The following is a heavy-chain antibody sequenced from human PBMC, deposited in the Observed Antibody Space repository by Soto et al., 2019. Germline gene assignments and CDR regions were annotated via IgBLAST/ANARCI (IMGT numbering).Heavy chain of an antibody. CDR3: AADLPDWGAYAFDY. V-gene: IGHV3-15*07. D-gene: IGHD3-16*01. CDR2: IKSMPDGGTT. J-gene: IGHJ4*02. CDR1: GFSFTYAW. Sequence: EVQLVESGGGLVEPGGALRLSCAASGFSFTYAWLNWVRQAPGQGLEWVGRIKSMPDGGTTDYAAPVKGRFTMSRDDLGNTVYLQMNSLKTEDTAVYYCAADLPDWGAYAFDYWGQGTLVTVSP.